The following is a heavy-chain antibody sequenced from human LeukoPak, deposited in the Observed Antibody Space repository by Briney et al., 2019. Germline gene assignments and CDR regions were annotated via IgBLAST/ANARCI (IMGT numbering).Heavy chain of an antibody. D-gene: IGHD3-3*01. V-gene: IGHV1-69-2*01. CDR2: VDPEDGET. J-gene: IGHJ6*03. CDR1: GYTFTDYY. CDR3: ATRPRITIFGVTNLYYMDV. Sequence: ASVKISCKASGYTFTDYYMHWVQQAPGKGLEWMGRVDPEDGETIYAEKVQGRLNITGDTSTDTAYMELSSLRSEDTAVYYCATRPRITIFGVTNLYYMDVWGKGTTVTVSS.